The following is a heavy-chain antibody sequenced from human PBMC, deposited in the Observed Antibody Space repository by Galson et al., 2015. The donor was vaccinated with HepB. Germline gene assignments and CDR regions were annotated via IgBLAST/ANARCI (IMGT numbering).Heavy chain of an antibody. Sequence: SLRLSCAVSRLSFGDYAMSWFRRAPGKGLEWVGFIRSNTYGGTTKYAASLKGRFSISRDDSKGIAYLQMNSLKTEDTAVYFCTSGNFDGPFDYWGQGTRVTVSS. D-gene: IGHD1-7*01. V-gene: IGHV3-49*03. CDR3: TSGNFDGPFDY. CDR2: IRSNTYGGTT. J-gene: IGHJ4*02. CDR1: RLSFGDYA.